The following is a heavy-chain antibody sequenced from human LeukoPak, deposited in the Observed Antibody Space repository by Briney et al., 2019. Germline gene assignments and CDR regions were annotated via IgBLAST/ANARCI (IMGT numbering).Heavy chain of an antibody. D-gene: IGHD3-10*01. CDR2: IYTSGST. V-gene: IGHV4-61*02. CDR3: ARDLGLLWFGE. J-gene: IGHJ4*02. CDR1: GGSISSGSYY. Sequence: SQTLSLTCTVSGGSISSGSYYWSWIRQPAGKGLEWIGRIYTSGSTNYNPSLKSRVTISVDTSKNQFSLKLSSVTAADTAVYYGARDLGLLWFGEWGQGTLVTVSS.